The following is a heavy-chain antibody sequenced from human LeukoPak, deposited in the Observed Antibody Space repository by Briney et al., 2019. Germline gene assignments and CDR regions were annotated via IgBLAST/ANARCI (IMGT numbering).Heavy chain of an antibody. D-gene: IGHD3-10*01. CDR1: GFTFSSYG. Sequence: GGSLRLSCAASGFTFSSYGMHWVRQAPGKGLEWVSYISSSGSTIYYADSVKGRFTISRDNAKNSLYLQMNSLRAEDTAVYYCARVYVLLWFGEYNGMDVWGQGTTVTVSS. CDR3: ARVYVLLWFGEYNGMDV. V-gene: IGHV3-48*04. J-gene: IGHJ6*02. CDR2: ISSSGSTI.